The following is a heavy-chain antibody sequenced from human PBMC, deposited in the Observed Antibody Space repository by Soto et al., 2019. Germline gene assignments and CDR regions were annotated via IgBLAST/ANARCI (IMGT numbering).Heavy chain of an antibody. CDR1: GFTFDDYA. J-gene: IGHJ4*02. CDR2: ISWNSGSI. V-gene: IGHV3-9*01. CDR3: AKDKSSSRYYFDY. D-gene: IGHD6-19*01. Sequence: GGSLRLSCAASGFTFDDYAMHWVRQAPGKGLEWVSGISWNSGSIGYADSVKGRFTISRENAKNSLYLQMNSLRAEDTALYYCAKDKSSSRYYFDYWGQGTLVTVS.